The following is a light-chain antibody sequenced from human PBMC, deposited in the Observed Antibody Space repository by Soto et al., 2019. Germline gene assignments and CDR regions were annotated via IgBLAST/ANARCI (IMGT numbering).Light chain of an antibody. V-gene: IGLV2-14*01. Sequence: HSALTQPASVSGSHGQSITISCTGTSSDVGGYNYVSWYQQHPGKAPKLMIYEVSNRPSGVSNRFSGSKSGNTASLTISGLQAEDEADYYCSSYTSSSTLGVFGGGTNLTVL. CDR1: SSDVGGYNY. CDR2: EVS. CDR3: SSYTSSSTLGV. J-gene: IGLJ2*01.